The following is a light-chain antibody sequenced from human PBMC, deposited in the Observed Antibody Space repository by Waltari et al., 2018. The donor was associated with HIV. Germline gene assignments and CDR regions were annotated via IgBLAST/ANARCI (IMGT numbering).Light chain of an antibody. CDR2: DVT. J-gene: IGLJ2*01. CDR3: ASHAGSKDV. V-gene: IGLV2-8*01. Sequence: QSALTQPPSASGSPGQSVTISCTGTSSDVGAYNYVSWFQQHPGKAPKLMIYDVTSRPSGVPDRFSGSKSGNPASLTVSGLQAEDEADYYCASHAGSKDVFGGGTRLTVL. CDR1: SSDVGAYNY.